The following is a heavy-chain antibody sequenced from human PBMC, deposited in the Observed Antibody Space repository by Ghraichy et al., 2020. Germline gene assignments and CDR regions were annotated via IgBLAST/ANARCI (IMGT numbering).Heavy chain of an antibody. CDR2: ITGSGRTK. CDR1: GFPFSSYS. J-gene: IGHJ6*02. V-gene: IGHV3-48*02. D-gene: IGHD4-23*01. Sequence: GGSLRLSCVGSGFPFSSYSFNWVRQSPGKGLEWVSYITGSGRTKSYADSVKGRFTISRDNAQNSLYLQMNSLRDEDTAVYYCVRGSRVVRFYYYDGMDVWGQGTTVTVSS. CDR3: VRGSRVVRFYYYDGMDV.